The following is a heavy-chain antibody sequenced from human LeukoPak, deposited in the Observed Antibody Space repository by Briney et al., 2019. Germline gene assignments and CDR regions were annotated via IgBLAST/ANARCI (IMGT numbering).Heavy chain of an antibody. CDR3: VRDRGALQYFDY. V-gene: IGHV3-33*01. CDR2: TWYDGGNK. CDR1: GFTLRNHG. J-gene: IGHJ4*02. D-gene: IGHD5-24*01. Sequence: GRSLRLSCAASGFTLRNHGMHWVRQAPGKGLEWVAITWYDGGNKYCADSVNGRFTISRDNSKNTLFLQMNSLRAEDTAVYYCVRDRGALQYFDYWGQGTLVTVSS.